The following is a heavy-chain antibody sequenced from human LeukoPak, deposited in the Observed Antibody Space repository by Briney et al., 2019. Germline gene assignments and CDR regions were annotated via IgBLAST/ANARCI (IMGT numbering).Heavy chain of an antibody. J-gene: IGHJ4*02. CDR3: ARDPSTLIVGALFDY. CDR2: ISYDGSNK. CDR1: GFTFSSYA. Sequence: PGGSLRLSCAASGFTFSSYAMHWVRQAPGKGLEWVAVISYDGSNKYYADSVKGRFTISRDNSKNTLYLQINSLRAEDTAVYYCARDPSTLIVGALFDYWGQGTLVTVSS. D-gene: IGHD1-26*01. V-gene: IGHV3-30-3*01.